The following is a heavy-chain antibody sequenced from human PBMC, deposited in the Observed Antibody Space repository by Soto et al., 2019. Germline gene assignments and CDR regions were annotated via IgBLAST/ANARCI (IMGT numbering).Heavy chain of an antibody. V-gene: IGHV3-23*01. Sequence: PGGSLRLSCAASGFTFSSYSMTWVRQAPGKGLEWVSAISGGGVSIYYADSVKGRFTISRDNSKNTLYLLMNSLRAEDTAVYYCAKGAPRPPVDYWGQGALVTVS. CDR2: ISGGGVSI. CDR1: GFTFSSYS. CDR3: AKGAPRPPVDY. D-gene: IGHD1-26*01. J-gene: IGHJ4*02.